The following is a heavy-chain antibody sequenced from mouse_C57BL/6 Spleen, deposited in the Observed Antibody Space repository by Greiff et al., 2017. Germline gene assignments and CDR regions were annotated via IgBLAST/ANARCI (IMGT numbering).Heavy chain of an antibody. J-gene: IGHJ3*01. CDR2: IDPSDSYT. CDR1: GYTFTSYW. V-gene: IGHV1-69*01. CDR3: AGSELGPWFAY. D-gene: IGHD4-1*01. Sequence: QVQLQQPGAELVMPGASVKLSCKASGYTFTSYWMHWVKQRPGQGLEWIGEIDPSDSYTNYNQKFKGKSTLTVDKSSSTAYMQLSSLTSEDSAVYSSAGSELGPWFAYWGQGTLVTVSA.